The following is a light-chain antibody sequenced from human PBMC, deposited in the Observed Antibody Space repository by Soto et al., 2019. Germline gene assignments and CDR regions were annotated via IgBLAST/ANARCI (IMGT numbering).Light chain of an antibody. V-gene: IGKV4-1*01. Sequence: DIVMTQSPDSLAVSLGEWATINCKSSQSVLYSSNNKNYLAWYQQKPGQPPKLLIYWASTRESGVPDRFSGSGSGTDFTLTISSLKAEDVAVYYCQQYYSSPITFGRGTRLEIK. CDR2: WAS. CDR3: QQYYSSPIT. J-gene: IGKJ5*01. CDR1: QSVLYSSNNKNY.